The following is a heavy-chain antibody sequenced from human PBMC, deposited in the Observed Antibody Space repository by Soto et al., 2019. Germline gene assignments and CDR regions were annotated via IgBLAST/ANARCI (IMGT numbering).Heavy chain of an antibody. V-gene: IGHV3-21*01. CDR1: GFTFSSYS. D-gene: IGHD3-22*01. Sequence: EVQLVESGGGLVKPGGSLRLSCAASGFTFSSYSMNWVRQAPGKGLEWVSSISSSSSYIYYADSVKSRFTISRDNAKNSLCLQRNSLRAEDTAVYYCARGPDYYDSSGHYWGQGTLVTVSS. CDR3: ARGPDYYDSSGHY. CDR2: ISSSSSYI. J-gene: IGHJ4*02.